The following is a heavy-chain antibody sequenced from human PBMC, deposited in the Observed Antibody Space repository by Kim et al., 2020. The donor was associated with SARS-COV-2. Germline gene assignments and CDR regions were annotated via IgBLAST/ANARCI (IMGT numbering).Heavy chain of an antibody. CDR1: GFMFSSYW. CDR3: VSSIEY. Sequence: GGSLRLSCAASGFMFSSYWMAWVRQAPGKGPEWVANIKPDGSAQFYVESVKCRFTISRDNAKNSLFLQMNSLRVEDTAIYFCVSSIEYWGQGTLVTVSS. V-gene: IGHV3-7*01. CDR2: IKPDGSAQ. J-gene: IGHJ4*02. D-gene: IGHD2-2*01.